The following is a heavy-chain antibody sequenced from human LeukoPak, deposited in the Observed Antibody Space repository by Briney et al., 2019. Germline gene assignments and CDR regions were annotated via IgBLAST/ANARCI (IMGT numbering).Heavy chain of an antibody. CDR2: MNPNSGNT. CDR3: ARDIAGATKGGWFDT. Sequence: ASVKVSCKASGYTFTNYGINWVRQATGQGLEWMGWMNPNSGNTGYAQKFQGRVTMTRNTSISTAYTELSSLRSEDTALYYCARDIAGATKGGWFDTWGQGTPVTVSS. D-gene: IGHD1-26*01. CDR1: GYTFTNYG. V-gene: IGHV1-8*01. J-gene: IGHJ5*02.